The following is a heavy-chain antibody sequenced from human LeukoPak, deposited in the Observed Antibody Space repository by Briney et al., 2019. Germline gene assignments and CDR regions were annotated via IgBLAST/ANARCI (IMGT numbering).Heavy chain of an antibody. CDR2: IYPGDSRP. CDR3: ACRMFASNWFQP. Sequence: GGSLEISCQGLGYTFSDYWIGWVRQMPGKGLEWMAVIYPGDSRPRYNPSFQGQVTISVDKSINTAYLKWSSLKASDTALYYCACRMFASNWFQPWGQGTLVTVSS. J-gene: IGHJ5*02. V-gene: IGHV5-51*01. D-gene: IGHD3-10*02. CDR1: GYTFSDYW.